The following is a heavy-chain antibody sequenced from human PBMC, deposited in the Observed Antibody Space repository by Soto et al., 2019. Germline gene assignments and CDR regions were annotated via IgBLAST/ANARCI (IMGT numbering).Heavy chain of an antibody. CDR3: ARDRPGSQHYFDY. V-gene: IGHV3-21*01. Sequence: GGSLRLHWGASWCSFRNYSMNLIRQAPGKGLEWVSSISSSSTAIFYGDSVKGRFIISRDNAKNTLYQQMNSLRAEDTAMYYCARDRPGSQHYFDYWGQGNMVTVSS. J-gene: IGHJ4*02. CDR2: ISSSSTAI. D-gene: IGHD3-10*01. CDR1: WCSFRNYS.